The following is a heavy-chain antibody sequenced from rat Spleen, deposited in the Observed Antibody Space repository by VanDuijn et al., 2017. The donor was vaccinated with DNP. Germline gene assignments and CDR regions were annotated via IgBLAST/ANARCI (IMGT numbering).Heavy chain of an antibody. CDR3: ARSTTRVYAMDA. J-gene: IGHJ4*01. V-gene: IGHV3-3*01. D-gene: IGHD1-4*01. CDR1: GYSITSSYR. CDR2: INSAGST. Sequence: EVQLQESGPGLVKPSQSLSLTCSVTGYSITSSYRWNWIRKFPGNKLEWMGYINSAGSTNYNPSLKSRIPITRDTSKNQFFLQVNSVTTEDTATYYCARSTTRVYAMDAWGQGTSVTVSS.